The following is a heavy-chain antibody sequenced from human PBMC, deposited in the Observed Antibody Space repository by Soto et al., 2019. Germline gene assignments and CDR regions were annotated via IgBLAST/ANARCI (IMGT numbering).Heavy chain of an antibody. CDR3: AREKIAVAGPDRFDP. CDR2: IKQDGSEK. D-gene: IGHD6-19*01. Sequence: EVQLVEAGGDLVQPGGSLRLSCAASGFTFSSYWMSWIRQAPGKGLEWVANIKQDGSEKYYVDSVKGRFTISRDNAKNSLYLQMNSLRAEDTAVYYCAREKIAVAGPDRFDPWGQGTLVTVSS. J-gene: IGHJ5*02. V-gene: IGHV3-7*01. CDR1: GFTFSSYW.